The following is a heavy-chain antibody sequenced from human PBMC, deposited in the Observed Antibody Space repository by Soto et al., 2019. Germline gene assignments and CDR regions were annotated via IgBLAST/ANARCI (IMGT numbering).Heavy chain of an antibody. D-gene: IGHD3-22*01. CDR2: ISSYGGGT. Sequence: EVPLVESGGGLVQPGGSLRLSCAASGFTFSSYAMHWVRQAPGKGLEYVSAISSYGGGTYYANSVKGRFTISRDNSKNTLYLQMGSLRAEDMAVYYCARDPDSSGYYYFDYWGQGTLVTVSS. CDR3: ARDPDSSGYYYFDY. V-gene: IGHV3-64*01. CDR1: GFTFSSYA. J-gene: IGHJ4*02.